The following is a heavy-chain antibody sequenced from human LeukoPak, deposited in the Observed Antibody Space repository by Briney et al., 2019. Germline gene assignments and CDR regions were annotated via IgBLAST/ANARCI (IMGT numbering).Heavy chain of an antibody. CDR1: GFTFSSYW. D-gene: IGHD1-26*01. V-gene: IGHV3-7*01. J-gene: IGHJ4*02. Sequence: GGSLRLSCAASGFTFSSYWMRGVRQARGKGLEWVANIKQDGSEKYYVDSVRGRFTISRDNAKNSLYLQMNSLRAEDTAVYYCARRRYSGSSQHFDYWGQGTLVTVSS. CDR2: IKQDGSEK. CDR3: ARRRYSGSSQHFDY.